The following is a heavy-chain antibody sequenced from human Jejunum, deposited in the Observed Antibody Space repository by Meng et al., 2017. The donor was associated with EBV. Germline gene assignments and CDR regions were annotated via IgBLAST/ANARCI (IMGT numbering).Heavy chain of an antibody. V-gene: IGHV6-1*01. CDR1: GDSVSSNSAA. J-gene: IGHJ4*02. CDR2: TYYRSKWSS. Sequence: QVQLQQSGPGLVKPSQTLSLTCAISGDSVSSNSAAWNWIRPSPSRGLEWLGRTYYRSKWSSDYAVSVKSRITINPDTSKNQFSLQLYSVTPEDTAVYFCARIASASRRDDYWGQGTLVTVAS. D-gene: IGHD6-13*01. CDR3: ARIASASRRDDY.